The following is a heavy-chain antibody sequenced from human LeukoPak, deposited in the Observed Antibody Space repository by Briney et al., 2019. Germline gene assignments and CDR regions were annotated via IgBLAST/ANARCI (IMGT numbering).Heavy chain of an antibody. V-gene: IGHV4-59*01. J-gene: IGHJ2*01. CDR1: GGSISSYY. CDR2: IYYSGST. CDR3: ATAPNYWYIDL. Sequence: SETLSLTCTVSGGSISSYYWSWIRQPPGKGLEWIGYIYYSGSTNYNPSFKSRVTISVDTSKNQLSLKLSSVTAADTALYYCATAPNYWYIDLWGRGTLVTVSS.